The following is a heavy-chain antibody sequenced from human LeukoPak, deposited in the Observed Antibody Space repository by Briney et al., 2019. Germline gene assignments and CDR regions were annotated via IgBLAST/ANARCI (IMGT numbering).Heavy chain of an antibody. V-gene: IGHV3-9*01. Sequence: PGGSLRLSCAASGFTFDDYAMYWVRQVPGKGLEWVSGISVSSSSIGYADSVKGRFTISRDNAKNSLYLQMNSLRAEDTAIYYCTRVGYIDEGIDYWGQGTLVTVSS. CDR2: ISVSSSSI. CDR1: GFTFDDYA. J-gene: IGHJ4*02. CDR3: TRVGYIDEGIDY. D-gene: IGHD5-24*01.